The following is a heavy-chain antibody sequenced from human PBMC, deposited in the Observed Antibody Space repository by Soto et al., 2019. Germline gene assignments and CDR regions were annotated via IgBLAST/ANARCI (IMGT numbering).Heavy chain of an antibody. V-gene: IGHV3-30-3*01. CDR2: ISYDGSTK. D-gene: IGHD6-13*01. CDR1: GFTFKHNA. Sequence: QVQLVESGGGVVQPGRSLTIFCTASGFTFKHNAMHWIRQAPAKGLEWVADISYDGSTKNYADSVKGRFTISRDNSKNTLSLQMSALKGDDTATYYCAREGIAESGPNYYDFWGQGTLVAVYS. J-gene: IGHJ4*02. CDR3: AREGIAESGPNYYDF.